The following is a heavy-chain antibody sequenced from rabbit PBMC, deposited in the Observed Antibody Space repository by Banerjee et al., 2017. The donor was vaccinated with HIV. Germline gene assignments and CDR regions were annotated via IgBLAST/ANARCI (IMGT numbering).Heavy chain of an antibody. D-gene: IGHD1-1*01. J-gene: IGHJ4*01. V-gene: IGHV1S40*01. Sequence: QSLEESGGDLVKPGASLTLTCTASGFSFSSNYYMCWVRQAPGKGLEWIACIDAGSSSSTYYASWAKGQFTISKTSSTTVTLQMTSLTAADTATYFCARDSGAGADVLNLWGPGTLVTVS. CDR1: GFSFSSNYY. CDR3: ARDSGAGADVLNL. CDR2: IDAGSSSST.